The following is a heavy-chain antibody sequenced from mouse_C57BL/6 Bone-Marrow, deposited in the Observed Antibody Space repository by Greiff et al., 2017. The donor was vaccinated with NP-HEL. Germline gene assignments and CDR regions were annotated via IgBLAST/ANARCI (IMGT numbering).Heavy chain of an antibody. J-gene: IGHJ2*01. Sequence: EVHLVESGGGLVKPGGSLKLSCAASGFTFSSYAMSWVRQTPEKRLEWVATISDGGSYTYYPDNVKGRFTISRDNAKNNLYLQMSHLRSEDTAMYYCARDYYYGSRGYWGQGTTLTVSS. D-gene: IGHD1-1*01. CDR3: ARDYYYGSRGY. CDR1: GFTFSSYA. CDR2: ISDGGSYT. V-gene: IGHV5-4*01.